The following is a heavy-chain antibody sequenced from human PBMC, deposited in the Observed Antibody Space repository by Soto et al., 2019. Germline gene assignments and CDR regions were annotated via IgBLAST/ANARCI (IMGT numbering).Heavy chain of an antibody. J-gene: IGHJ5*02. V-gene: IGHV1-8*01. D-gene: IGHD3-22*01. Sequence: ASVKVSCKASGYTFTSYDINWVRQATGQGLEWMGWMNPNSGNTGYAQKFQGRVTMTRNTSISTAYMELSSLRSEDTAVYYCARDYYDSSGVPQGFDPWGQGTLVTVSS. CDR3: ARDYYDSSGVPQGFDP. CDR2: MNPNSGNT. CDR1: GYTFTSYD.